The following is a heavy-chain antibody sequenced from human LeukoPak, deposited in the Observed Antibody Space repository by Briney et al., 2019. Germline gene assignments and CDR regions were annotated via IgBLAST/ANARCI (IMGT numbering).Heavy chain of an antibody. CDR3: AKDHSVVITTGFDY. CDR2: ISWNSGSI. Sequence: GGSLRLSCAASGFTFDDYAMHWVRQAPGKGLGWVSGISWNSGSIGYADSVKGRFTISRDNAKNSLYLQMNSLRAEDTALYYCAKDHSVVITTGFDYWGQGTLVTVSS. V-gene: IGHV3-9*01. J-gene: IGHJ4*02. D-gene: IGHD3-22*01. CDR1: GFTFDDYA.